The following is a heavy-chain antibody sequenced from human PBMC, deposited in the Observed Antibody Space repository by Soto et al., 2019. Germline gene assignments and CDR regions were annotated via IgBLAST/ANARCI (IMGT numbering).Heavy chain of an antibody. D-gene: IGHD3-16*02. CDR2: ISKTGDTI. CDR3: ATLIQKVISTSVVY. J-gene: IGHJ4*02. CDR1: GFTFSNYR. Sequence: PGGSLRLSCAASGFTFSNYRMNWVRQAPGKGLEWIASISKTGDTIYYADSVKGRFTISRDDAKNSLFLQMNGLRDEDTAVYYCATLIQKVISTSVVYWGQGTLVTVSS. V-gene: IGHV3-48*02.